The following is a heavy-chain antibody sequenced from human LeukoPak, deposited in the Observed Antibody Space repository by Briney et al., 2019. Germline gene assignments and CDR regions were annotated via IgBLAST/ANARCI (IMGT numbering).Heavy chain of an antibody. CDR1: GFTLSSYA. V-gene: IGHV3-30-3*01. Sequence: GGPVSLFCGASGFTLSSYAMQGLRQAPGRGGEGVAVISYDGCDKYYADSVKGRFTISRDNAKNTLYLQVHIRSAGDTAVYFCARDSYSSSYYYYYMDVWGQGTTVTVSS. D-gene: IGHD6-13*01. J-gene: IGHJ6*03. CDR2: ISYDGCDK. CDR3: ARDSYSSSYYYYYMDV.